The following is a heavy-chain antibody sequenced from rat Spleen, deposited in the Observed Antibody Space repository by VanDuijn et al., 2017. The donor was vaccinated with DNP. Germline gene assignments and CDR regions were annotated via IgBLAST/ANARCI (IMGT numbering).Heavy chain of an antibody. Sequence: QVQLKESGPGLVQPSQTLSLTCTVSGLSLTSNSVSWIRQRPGKGLEWMGVIGSNGGTDYNSAIKSRLSISRDNSKSQVFLKMNSLQTEDTAMYFCARWGDAWGQGTSVTVSS. J-gene: IGHJ4*01. CDR1: GLSLTSNS. CDR3: ARWGDA. V-gene: IGHV2-47*01. CDR2: IGSNGGT.